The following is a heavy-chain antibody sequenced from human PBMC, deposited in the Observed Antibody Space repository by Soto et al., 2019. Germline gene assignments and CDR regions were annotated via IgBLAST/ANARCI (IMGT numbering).Heavy chain of an antibody. Sequence: QVQVVQSGAEVNKPGASVKVSCMASGYTFRAYSMNWVRQAPGQRLEWMGWINGVNGNTEYSQTFQGRVTITRDTSASIAYMELSSLRPEDTAVYYCARGSNAGLDYWGQGTLVTVSS. V-gene: IGHV1-3*01. CDR3: ARGSNAGLDY. CDR2: INGVNGNT. CDR1: GYTFRAYS. D-gene: IGHD4-4*01. J-gene: IGHJ4*02.